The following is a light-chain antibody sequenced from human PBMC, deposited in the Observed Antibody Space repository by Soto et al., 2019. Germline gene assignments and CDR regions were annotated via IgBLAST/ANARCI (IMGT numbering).Light chain of an antibody. V-gene: IGKV3-15*01. J-gene: IGKJ1*01. CDR2: GAS. CDR1: QSVSSY. Sequence: EIVMTQSPATLSLSPGERATLSCRASQSVSSYLAWYQQKPGQAPRLLIYGASTRATGIPARFSGSGSGTDFPLTISSVPAEDFAVYYCQQCNNWPWTFGRGTKVEIK. CDR3: QQCNNWPWT.